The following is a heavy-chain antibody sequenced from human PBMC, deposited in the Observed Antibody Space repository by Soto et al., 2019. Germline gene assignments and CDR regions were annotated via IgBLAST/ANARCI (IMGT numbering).Heavy chain of an antibody. V-gene: IGHV4-59*01. CDR2: IYYSGST. CDR1: GGSISSYY. J-gene: IGHJ4*02. D-gene: IGHD3-22*01. Sequence: SETCSLTCTISGGSISSYYWSWIRQPPGKGLEWIGYIYYSGSTNYNPSLKSRVTISVDTSKNQFSLKLSSVTAADTAVYYCARGGWLFDGYNEKYYFDYWGQGTLVT. CDR3: ARGGWLFDGYNEKYYFDY.